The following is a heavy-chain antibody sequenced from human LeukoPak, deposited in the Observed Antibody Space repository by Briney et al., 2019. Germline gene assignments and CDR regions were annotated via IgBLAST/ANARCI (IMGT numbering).Heavy chain of an antibody. CDR3: ARESGIAVAGTPLNY. CDR1: GYSFTSYW. D-gene: IGHD6-19*01. CDR2: IYPGDSDT. V-gene: IGHV5-51*01. J-gene: IGHJ4*02. Sequence: GESLKISCKGSGYSFTSYWIGWVRQMPGKGLEWMGIIYPGDSDTRYSPSFQGQVTISADKSISTAYLQWSSLEASDTAMYYCARESGIAVAGTPLNYWGQGTLVTVSS.